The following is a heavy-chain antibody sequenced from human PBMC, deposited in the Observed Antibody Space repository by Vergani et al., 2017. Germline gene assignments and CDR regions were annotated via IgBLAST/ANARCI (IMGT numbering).Heavy chain of an antibody. D-gene: IGHD3-3*01. CDR3: AKDQTRIYDFWSGYYYDY. CDR1: GFTFSSYG. V-gene: IGHV3-30*18. J-gene: IGHJ4*02. CDR2: ISYDGSNK. Sequence: QVQLVESGGGVVQPGRSLRLSCAASGFTFSSYGMHWVRQAPGKWLEWVAVISYDGSNKYYADSVKGRFTISRDNSKNTLYLQMNSLRAEDTAVYYCAKDQTRIYDFWSGYYYDYWGQGTLVTVSS.